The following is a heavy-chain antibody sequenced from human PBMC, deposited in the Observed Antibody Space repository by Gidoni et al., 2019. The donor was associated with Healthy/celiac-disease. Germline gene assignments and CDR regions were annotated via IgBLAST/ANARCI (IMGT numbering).Heavy chain of an antibody. CDR2: IKSKTDGGKT. J-gene: IGHJ4*02. Sequence: EVQLVESGGGLVKPGGSLRLSCAASGFTFSNAWMSWVRQAPGKGLEWVGRIKSKTDGGKTDYAAPVKGRFTISRDDSKNTLYLQMNSLKTEDTAVYYCTTDSTPGGGDWGQGTLVTVSS. CDR1: GFTFSNAW. CDR3: TTDSTPGGGD. D-gene: IGHD2-21*01. V-gene: IGHV3-15*01.